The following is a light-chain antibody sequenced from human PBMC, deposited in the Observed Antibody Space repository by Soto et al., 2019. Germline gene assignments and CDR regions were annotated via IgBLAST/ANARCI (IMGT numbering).Light chain of an antibody. CDR1: QSVSSN. CDR3: QQYNNWPLT. J-gene: IGKJ4*01. Sequence: EIVMTQSPATLPVSPGERATLSCRASQSVSSNLAWYQQKPGQAPRLLIYGASTRATGIPARFSGSGSGTEFTLTISSLQSEDFAVYYCQQYNNWPLTFGVGTKVEIK. V-gene: IGKV3-15*01. CDR2: GAS.